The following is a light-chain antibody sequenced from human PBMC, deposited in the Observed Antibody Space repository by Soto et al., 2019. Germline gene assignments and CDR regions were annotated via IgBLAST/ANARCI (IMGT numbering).Light chain of an antibody. CDR3: CSYAGGYTYV. CDR2: DVS. V-gene: IGLV2-11*01. Sequence: QSALTRPRSVSGSPGQSVTISCTGTSSDVGGYNYVSWYQHHPGKAPKLMIYDVSKRPSGVPDRFSGSKSGNTASLTISGLQAEDEADYYCCSYAGGYTYVFGTGTKVTVL. CDR1: SSDVGGYNY. J-gene: IGLJ1*01.